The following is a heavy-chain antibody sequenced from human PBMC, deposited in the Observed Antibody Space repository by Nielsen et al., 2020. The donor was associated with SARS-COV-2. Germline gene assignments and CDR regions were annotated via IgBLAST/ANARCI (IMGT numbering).Heavy chain of an antibody. V-gene: IGHV4-61*08. CDR2: IYYSGST. CDR3: ARELRYGMDV. CDR1: GGSISSGGYY. D-gene: IGHD4-17*01. J-gene: IGHJ6*02. Sequence: SETLSLTCTVSGGSISSGGYYWSWIRQHPGKGLEWIGYIYYSGSTNYNPSLKSRVTISVDTSKNQFSLKLSSVTAADTAVYYCARELRYGMDVWGQGTTVTVSS.